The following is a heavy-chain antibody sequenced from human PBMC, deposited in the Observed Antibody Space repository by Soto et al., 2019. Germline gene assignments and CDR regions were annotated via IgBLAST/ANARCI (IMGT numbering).Heavy chain of an antibody. CDR3: ARMVRGSNIDYYHYMDV. Sequence: QVQLVQSGGEVRKPGASVKVSCKASGYTFTSHGISWVRQAPGQGREWMGWISAYNGGTSYAQKRQGRVTVTTDRSTSTAYMELRSLRSEDTAVYYCARMVRGSNIDYYHYMDVWGKGTTVTVSS. CDR2: ISAYNGGT. CDR1: GYTFTSHG. J-gene: IGHJ6*03. D-gene: IGHD3-10*01. V-gene: IGHV1-18*01.